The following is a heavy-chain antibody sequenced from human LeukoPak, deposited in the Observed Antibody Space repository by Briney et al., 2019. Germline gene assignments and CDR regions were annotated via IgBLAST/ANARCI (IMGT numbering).Heavy chain of an antibody. D-gene: IGHD2-15*01. CDR2: IYYSGNA. Sequence: SETLSLTCTVSGGSISSYYWSWIRQPPGKGLEWIGYIYYSGNANYNPSLKSRVTTSVDTSKNQFSLKLSSVTAADTAVYYCARLYSYDCSSSSCYGNYYYYYMDVWGKGATVTVSS. CDR1: GGSISSYY. V-gene: IGHV4-59*08. J-gene: IGHJ6*03. CDR3: ARLYSYDCSSSSCYGNYYYYYMDV.